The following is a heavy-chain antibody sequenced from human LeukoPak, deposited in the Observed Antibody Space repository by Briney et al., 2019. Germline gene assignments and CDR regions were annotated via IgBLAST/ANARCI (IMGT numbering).Heavy chain of an antibody. V-gene: IGHV3-23*01. CDR1: GFAFSSYA. Sequence: PGGSLRLSCAASGFAFSSYAMTWVRQAPGKGLEWVSAISGSGGSTYYADSVKGRFTISRDNSKNTLYLQMNSLRAEDTAVYYCARGKLELDYWGQGTLVTVSS. D-gene: IGHD1-1*01. CDR2: ISGSGGST. J-gene: IGHJ4*02. CDR3: ARGKLELDY.